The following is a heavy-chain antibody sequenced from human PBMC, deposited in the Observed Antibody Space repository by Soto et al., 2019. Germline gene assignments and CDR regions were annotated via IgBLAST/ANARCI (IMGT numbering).Heavy chain of an antibody. J-gene: IGHJ4*02. D-gene: IGHD6-19*01. CDR1: GGSISSGGYS. CDR3: ARAGGLGAVAADY. CDR2: IYHGGST. Sequence: QLQLQESGSGLVKPSQTLSLTCAVSGGSISSGGYSWSWIRQPPGKGLEWIGYIYHGGSTYYNPSLTSRVTISVDRSKNQFSRKLSSVTAADTAVYYCARAGGLGAVAADYWGQGTLVTVSS. V-gene: IGHV4-30-2*01.